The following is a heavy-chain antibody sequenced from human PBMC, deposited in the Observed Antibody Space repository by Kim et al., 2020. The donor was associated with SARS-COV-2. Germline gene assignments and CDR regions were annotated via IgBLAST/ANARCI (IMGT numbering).Heavy chain of an antibody. Sequence: LSLTCAASGFTFSSYAMHWVRQAPGKGLEWVAVISYDGSNKYYADSVKGRFTISRDNSKNTLYLQMNSLRAEDTAVYYCARDPRRSSSWYEVWFDPWGQGTLVTVSS. J-gene: IGHJ5*02. V-gene: IGHV3-30*04. CDR1: GFTFSSYA. CDR3: ARDPRRSSSWYEVWFDP. CDR2: ISYDGSNK. D-gene: IGHD6-13*01.